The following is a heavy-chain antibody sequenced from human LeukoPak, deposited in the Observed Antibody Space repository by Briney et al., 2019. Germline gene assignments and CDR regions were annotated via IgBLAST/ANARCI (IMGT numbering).Heavy chain of an antibody. CDR3: ARAEMDTAMVWLPY. D-gene: IGHD5-18*01. CDR2: INPNSGGT. J-gene: IGHJ4*02. CDR1: GYTFTGYY. Sequence: ASVKVSCKASGYTFTGYYMHWVRQAPGRGLEWMGWINPNSGGTNYAQKFQGRVTMTRDTSISTAYMELSRLRSDDTAVYYCARAEMDTAMVWLPYWGQGTLVTVSS. V-gene: IGHV1-2*02.